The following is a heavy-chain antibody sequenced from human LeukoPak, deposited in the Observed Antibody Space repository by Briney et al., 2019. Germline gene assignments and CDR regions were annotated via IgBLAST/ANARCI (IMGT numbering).Heavy chain of an antibody. CDR1: GGSISSYY. Sequence: SETLSLTCTVSGGSISSYYWSWIRQPPGKGLEWIGYIYYSGSTNYNPSLKSRVTISVDTSKNQFSLKLSSVTAADTAAYYCARLGTTVTPPHYYGMDVWGQGTTVTVSS. D-gene: IGHD4-17*01. CDR3: ARLGTTVTPPHYYGMDV. V-gene: IGHV4-59*08. CDR2: IYYSGST. J-gene: IGHJ6*02.